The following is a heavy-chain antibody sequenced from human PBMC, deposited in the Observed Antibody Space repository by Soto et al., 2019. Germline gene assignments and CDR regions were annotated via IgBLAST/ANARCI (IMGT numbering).Heavy chain of an antibody. V-gene: IGHV3-74*01. Sequence: VPLVESGGGLVQPGGSLRLSFAASGFTFSSYWMHWVRQPPGKGLVWVSRIDGAGRSTNYADSVKGRFTISRDNAKNTLYLQMNSLRAEDTAVYYCARVGSTSWYWGQGTLVTVSS. CDR3: ARVGSTSWY. D-gene: IGHD6-6*01. CDR1: GFTFSSYW. CDR2: IDGAGRST. J-gene: IGHJ4*02.